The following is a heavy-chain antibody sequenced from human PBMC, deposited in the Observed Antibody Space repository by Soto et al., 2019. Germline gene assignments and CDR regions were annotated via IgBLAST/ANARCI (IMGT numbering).Heavy chain of an antibody. CDR1: GYTFTNYG. CDR2: ASAYNRNT. V-gene: IGHV1-18*01. CDR3: ARERQWEPLLY. J-gene: IGHJ4*02. Sequence: QVRLVQSGAEVKRPGASVRVSCKASGYTFTNYGITWVRQVPGQGLEWMGWASAYNRNTNCAQKFEDRVIMTTDTSTGTAHMELRSLRYDDTALYFCARERQWEPLLYWGQGTLVTVSS. D-gene: IGHD1-26*01.